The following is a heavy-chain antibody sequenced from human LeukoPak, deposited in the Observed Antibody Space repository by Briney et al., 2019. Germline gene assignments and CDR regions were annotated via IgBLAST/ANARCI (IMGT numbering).Heavy chain of an antibody. CDR1: GFTFSSYA. J-gene: IGHJ4*02. V-gene: IGHV3-66*04. CDR2: IYSGGST. D-gene: IGHD3-22*01. CDR3: ARQANFYDSSGYLDY. Sequence: PGGSLRLSCAASGFTFSSYAMSWVRQAPGKGLEWVSVIYSGGSTYYTDSVKGRFTISRDNSKNTLYLQMNSLRAEDTAVYYCARQANFYDSSGYLDYWGQGTLVTVSS.